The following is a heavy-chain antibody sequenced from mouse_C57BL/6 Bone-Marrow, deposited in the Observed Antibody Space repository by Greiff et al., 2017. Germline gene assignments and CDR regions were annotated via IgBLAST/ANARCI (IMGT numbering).Heavy chain of an antibody. D-gene: IGHD1-1*01. V-gene: IGHV1-42*01. CDR3: ATGDYYGSSYWYFDV. CDR2: INPSTGGT. CDR1: GYSFTGYY. J-gene: IGHJ1*03. Sequence: VQLKQSGPELVKPGASVKISCKASGYSFTGYYMNWVKQSPEKSLEWIGEINPSTGGTTYNQKFKAKATLTVDKSSSTAYMQLKSLTSEDSAVYYCATGDYYGSSYWYFDVWGTGTTVTGSS.